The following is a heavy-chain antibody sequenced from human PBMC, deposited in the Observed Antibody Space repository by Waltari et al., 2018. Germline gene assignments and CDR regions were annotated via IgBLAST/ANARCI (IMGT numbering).Heavy chain of an antibody. CDR1: GFTFSSHA. Sequence: EVQLLESGGGLVQPGGSLRLSCAASGFTFSSHAMSWVRQAPGKGLEWVSAISGSGGSTYYADSVKGRFTISRDNSKNTLYLQMNSLRAEDTAVYYCAKIIYFDWSINYYGMDVWGQGTTVTVSS. CDR2: ISGSGGST. J-gene: IGHJ6*02. CDR3: AKIIYFDWSINYYGMDV. D-gene: IGHD3-9*01. V-gene: IGHV3-23*01.